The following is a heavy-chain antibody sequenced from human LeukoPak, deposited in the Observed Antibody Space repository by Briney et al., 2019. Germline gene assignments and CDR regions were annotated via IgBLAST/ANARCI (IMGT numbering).Heavy chain of an antibody. Sequence: VASVKVSCKASGYIFTNYFIHWVRQDPGQGLEWMGIINCGDGTASYAQKFQGRLTITRDTSTSTVHMDLRSLRSDDTAVYYCARDLGRIGVTGTRGFDSWGQGTLVTVSS. V-gene: IGHV1-46*01. CDR3: ARDLGRIGVTGTRGFDS. J-gene: IGHJ4*02. D-gene: IGHD6-19*01. CDR1: GYIFTNYF. CDR2: INCGDGTA.